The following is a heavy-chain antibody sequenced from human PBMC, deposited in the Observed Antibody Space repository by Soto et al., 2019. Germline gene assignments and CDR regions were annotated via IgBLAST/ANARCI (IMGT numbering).Heavy chain of an antibody. CDR3: ARDEDTSSRYSLLDF. D-gene: IGHD3-22*01. CDR2: IWAGAGSKR. CDR1: GFSFTTYG. J-gene: IGHJ4*02. V-gene: IGHV3-33*01. Sequence: QVQLVESGGGVVQPGRSLRLSCAASGFSFTTYGFHWVRQAPGKGLEWVAAIWAGAGSKRLYANSVRGRFTISRDNPQTTVYLQMDTLRADDTAVYFCARDEDTSSRYSLLDFRGQGTLVTVSS.